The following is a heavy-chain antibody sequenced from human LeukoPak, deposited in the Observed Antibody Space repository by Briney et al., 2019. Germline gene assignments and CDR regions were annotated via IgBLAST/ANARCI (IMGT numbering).Heavy chain of an antibody. CDR2: IYSGGST. D-gene: IGHD3-3*01. Sequence: GGSLRLSCAASGFIVSSNYMSWVRQAPGKGLEWVSVIYSGGSTYCADSVKGRFTISRDKSKNTLFLQMHSLRVEDTAVYYCARGVHDFWSGFYFDYWGQGTLVTVSS. V-gene: IGHV3-66*02. CDR3: ARGVHDFWSGFYFDY. CDR1: GFIVSSNY. J-gene: IGHJ4*02.